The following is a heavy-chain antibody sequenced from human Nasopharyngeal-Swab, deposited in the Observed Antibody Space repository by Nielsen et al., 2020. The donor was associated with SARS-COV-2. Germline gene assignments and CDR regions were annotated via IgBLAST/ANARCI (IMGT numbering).Heavy chain of an antibody. J-gene: IGHJ4*02. D-gene: IGHD2-21*01. CDR1: GFTFSNYW. CDR3: VRGGCGGDCSFDY. V-gene: IGHV3-74*01. CDR2: INTDGSKT. Sequence: GGSLRLSCGASGFTFSNYWMHWVRQAPGKGLVWVSLINTDGSKTNYADSVKGRFTLSRDNAKNTVYLQMNSLRAEDTAVYYCVRGGCGGDCSFDYWGQGTLVTVSS.